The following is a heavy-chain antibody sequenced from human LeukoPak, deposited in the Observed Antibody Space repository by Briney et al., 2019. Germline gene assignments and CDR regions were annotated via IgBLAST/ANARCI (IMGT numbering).Heavy chain of an antibody. Sequence: ASVKVSCKTSGGTFSSYAISWVRQAPGQGLEWMGGIIPIFGTANYAQKFQGRVTITADESTSTAYMELSSLRSEDTAVYYCARDLYCSGGSCSFNWFDPWGQGTWSPSPQ. D-gene: IGHD2-15*01. J-gene: IGHJ5*02. CDR3: ARDLYCSGGSCSFNWFDP. CDR2: IIPIFGTA. V-gene: IGHV1-69*13. CDR1: GGTFSSYA.